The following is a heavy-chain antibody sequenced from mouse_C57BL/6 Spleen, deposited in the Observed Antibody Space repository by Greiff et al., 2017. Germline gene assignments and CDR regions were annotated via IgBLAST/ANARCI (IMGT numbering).Heavy chain of an antibody. V-gene: IGHV1-74*01. D-gene: IGHD4-1*01. CDR2: IHPSDGDT. CDR1: GYTFTSYW. CDR3: EREVWDEGPWFAY. Sequence: VQLQQSGADLVKPGASVKLSCKASGYTFTSYWMHWVKQRPGQGLEWIGRIHPSDGDTNYNDKFKGKATLTVDKSSSTAYMQLRSLTSEDSAVXDCEREVWDEGPWFAYWGQGTLVTVSA. J-gene: IGHJ3*01.